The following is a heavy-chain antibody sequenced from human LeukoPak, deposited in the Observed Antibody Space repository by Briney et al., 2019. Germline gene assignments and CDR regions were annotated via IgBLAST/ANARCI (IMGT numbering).Heavy chain of an antibody. V-gene: IGHV4-39*01. J-gene: IGHJ4*02. D-gene: IGHD3-10*01. Sequence: PSETLSLTCTVSGGSISSSSYYWGWIRQPPGKGLEWIGSIYYSGSTYYNPSLKSRVTISVDTSKNQFSLKLSSVTAADTAVYYCARLFRSTLWFGEVLTDYWGQGTLVTVSS. CDR2: IYYSGST. CDR3: ARLFRSTLWFGEVLTDY. CDR1: GGSISSSSYY.